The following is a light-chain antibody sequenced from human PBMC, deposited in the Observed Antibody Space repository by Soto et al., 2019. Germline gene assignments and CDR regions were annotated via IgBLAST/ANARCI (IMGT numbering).Light chain of an antibody. CDR2: GAS. Sequence: EIEMAQSPATLSVSAGERASLSCRASQSVSSNLAWYQQKPGQPPRLLIYGASTRATGIPARFSGSGSGTEFTLTISSLQSEDIAVYYCQQYNNWPPITFGQGTRLEIK. CDR3: QQYNNWPPIT. V-gene: IGKV3D-15*01. J-gene: IGKJ5*01. CDR1: QSVSSN.